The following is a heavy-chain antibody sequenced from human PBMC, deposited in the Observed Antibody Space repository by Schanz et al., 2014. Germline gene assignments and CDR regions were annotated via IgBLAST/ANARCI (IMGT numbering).Heavy chain of an antibody. J-gene: IGHJ3*01. V-gene: IGHV1-18*01. D-gene: IGHD3-9*01. Sequence: QERLVESGGGVVQPGRSLRLSCAASGFIFSNYGMHWVRQAPGQGLEWMGWISAFDDKTDYAQNFQGRLIMTTDTSTTTVYMELRGLRADDTAVYYCARETTIITGGAFDVWGQGTMVTVSS. CDR2: ISAFDDKT. CDR3: ARETTIITGGAFDV. CDR1: GFIFSNYG.